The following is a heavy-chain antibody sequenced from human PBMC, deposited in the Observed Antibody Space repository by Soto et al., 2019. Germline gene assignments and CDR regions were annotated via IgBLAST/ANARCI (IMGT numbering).Heavy chain of an antibody. CDR2: IYYSGST. Sequence: SETLSLTCTVSGGSISSGGYYWSWIRQHPGKGLEWIGYIYYSGSTYYNPSLKSRVTISVDTSKNQFSLKLSSVTAADTAVYYCTRDPGTVTTPADYYYGMDVWGQGTTVTVSS. J-gene: IGHJ6*02. CDR3: TRDPGTVTTPADYYYGMDV. D-gene: IGHD4-17*01. CDR1: GGSISSGGYY. V-gene: IGHV4-31*03.